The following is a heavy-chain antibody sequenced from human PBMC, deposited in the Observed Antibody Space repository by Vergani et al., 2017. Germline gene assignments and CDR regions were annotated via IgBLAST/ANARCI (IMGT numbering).Heavy chain of an antibody. CDR2: IYTSGST. CDR1: GGSISSSSYY. Sequence: QLQLQESGPGLVKPSETLSLTCTVSGGSISSSSYYWSWIRQPAGKGLEWIGRIYTSGSTNYNPSLKSRVTISVDTSKNQFSLKLSSVTAADTAVYYCARGREKNWFDPWGQGTLVTVSS. V-gene: IGHV4-61*02. CDR3: ARGREKNWFDP. J-gene: IGHJ5*02.